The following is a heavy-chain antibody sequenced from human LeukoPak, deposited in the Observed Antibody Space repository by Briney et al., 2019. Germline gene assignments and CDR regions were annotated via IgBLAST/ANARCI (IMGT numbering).Heavy chain of an antibody. CDR3: AREDYYYYYGMDV. V-gene: IGHV3-7*01. CDR2: IKQDGSEK. CDR1: GFTFGSYW. Sequence: PGGSLRLSCAASGFTFGSYWMSWVRQAPGKGLEWVANIKQDGSEKYYVDSVKGRFTISRDNAKNSLYLQMNSLRAEDTAVYYCAREDYYYYYGMDVWGQGTTVTVSS. J-gene: IGHJ6*02.